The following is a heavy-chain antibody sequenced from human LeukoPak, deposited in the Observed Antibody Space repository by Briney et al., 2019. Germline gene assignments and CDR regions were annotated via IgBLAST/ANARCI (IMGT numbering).Heavy chain of an antibody. CDR1: GGSISSYY. J-gene: IGHJ4*02. CDR2: IYYSGST. Sequence: SETLSLTCTVSGGSISSYYWSWIRQPPGKGLEWIGYIYYSGSTNYNPSLKSRVTISVDTSKNQFSLKLSSVTAAGTAVYYCARESIAAAGPDYWGQGTLVTVSS. CDR3: ARESIAAAGPDY. D-gene: IGHD6-13*01. V-gene: IGHV4-59*01.